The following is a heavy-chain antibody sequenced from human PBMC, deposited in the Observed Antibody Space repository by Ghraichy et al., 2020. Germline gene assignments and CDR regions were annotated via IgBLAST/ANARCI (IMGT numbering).Heavy chain of an antibody. V-gene: IGHV3-66*01. CDR3: ARDWIAVAGEVY. Sequence: GGSLRLSCAASGFSVSSNYMSWVRQAPGKGLEWVSVIYRGGSTYYADSVKGRFTISRDNSKNTLHLQMNSLRVEDTAVYYCARDWIAVAGEVYWGQGTLVTVSS. CDR2: IYRGGST. CDR1: GFSVSSNY. J-gene: IGHJ4*02. D-gene: IGHD6-19*01.